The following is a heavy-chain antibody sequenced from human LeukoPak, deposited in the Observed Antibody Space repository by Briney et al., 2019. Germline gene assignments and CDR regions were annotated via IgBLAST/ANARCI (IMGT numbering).Heavy chain of an antibody. CDR1: GFTFSSYW. CDR3: ARNDYVSWRYYDS. V-gene: IGHV3-74*01. Sequence: PGGSLRLSCAASGFTFSSYWMHWVRQAPGKGLVWVLCIRGNGGGTAYADSVKGRFTISRDNSKNTLYLQMNSLRADDTSVYYCARNDYVSWRYYDSWGQGTLVTVSS. D-gene: IGHD3-10*01. J-gene: IGHJ4*02. CDR2: IRGNGGGT.